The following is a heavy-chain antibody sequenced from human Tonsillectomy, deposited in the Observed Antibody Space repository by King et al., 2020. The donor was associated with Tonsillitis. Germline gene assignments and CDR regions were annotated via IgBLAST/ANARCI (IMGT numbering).Heavy chain of an antibody. CDR1: GGSFSGYY. J-gene: IGHJ6*03. V-gene: IGHV4-34*01. CDR3: ARGGGTIFGVIVADSYYYYMDV. Sequence: VQLQQWGARLLKPSETLSLTCAVYGGSFSGYYWPWIRQPPGKGLEWIGEINHSGSTNYNPSLKSRVTMSVDTSKNQFSLTLSSVTAADTAVYYCARGGGTIFGVIVADSYYYYMDVWGKGTTVTVSS. D-gene: IGHD3-3*01. CDR2: INHSGST.